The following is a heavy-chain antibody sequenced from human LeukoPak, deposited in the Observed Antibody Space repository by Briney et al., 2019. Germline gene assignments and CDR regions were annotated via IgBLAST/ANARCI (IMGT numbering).Heavy chain of an antibody. D-gene: IGHD4-23*01. V-gene: IGHV3-30*18. CDR1: GFTFSSYG. Sequence: GGSLRLSCAASGFTFSSYGMHWVRQAPGRGLEWVAVISYDGSNKYYADSVKGRFTISRDNSKNTLYLQMNSLRAEDTAVYYCAKRGGNSGAYFDYWGQGTLVTVSS. CDR3: AKRGGNSGAYFDY. CDR2: ISYDGSNK. J-gene: IGHJ4*02.